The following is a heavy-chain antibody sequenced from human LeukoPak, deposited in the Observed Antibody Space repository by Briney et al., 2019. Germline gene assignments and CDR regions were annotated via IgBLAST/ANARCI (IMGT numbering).Heavy chain of an antibody. CDR1: GGSISSSSYY. Sequence: SETLSLTCTVSGGSISSSSYYWGWIRQPPGKGLEWIGSIYYSGSTYYNPSLKSRVTISVDTSKNQLSLKLSSVTAADTAVYYCARYGKTTVGYWGQGTLVTVSS. CDR3: ARYGKTTVGY. CDR2: IYYSGST. V-gene: IGHV4-39*01. J-gene: IGHJ4*02. D-gene: IGHD4-17*01.